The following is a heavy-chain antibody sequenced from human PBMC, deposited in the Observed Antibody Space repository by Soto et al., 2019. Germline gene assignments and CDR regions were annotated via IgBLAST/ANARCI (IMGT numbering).Heavy chain of an antibody. D-gene: IGHD6-13*01. V-gene: IGHV3-23*01. J-gene: IGHJ4*02. CDR1: GFIFSNYG. CDR3: GVSIWSEWGY. Sequence: EVQLLQSGGGLVQPGGSLRLSCAASGFIFSNYGMTWVRQAPGKGLEWVSTITGSGGDTFYADSVKGRFTVSRDNSRNTLSLQINSLRVEDTAVYYCGVSIWSEWGYWGRGTLVTVSS. CDR2: ITGSGGDT.